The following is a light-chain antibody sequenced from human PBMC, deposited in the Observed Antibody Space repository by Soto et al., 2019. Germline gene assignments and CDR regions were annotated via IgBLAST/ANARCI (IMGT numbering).Light chain of an antibody. V-gene: IGLV2-14*01. CDR2: DVS. J-gene: IGLJ2*01. Sequence: QSALTQPASVSGSPGQSITISCTGTSSDVGGYDYVSWYQQHPGKAPKLMIFDVSDRPSGVSYRFSGSRSANTASLTISGLQADDEADYYCSSYTSSSARVVFGGGTKLT. CDR1: SSDVGGYDY. CDR3: SSYTSSSARVV.